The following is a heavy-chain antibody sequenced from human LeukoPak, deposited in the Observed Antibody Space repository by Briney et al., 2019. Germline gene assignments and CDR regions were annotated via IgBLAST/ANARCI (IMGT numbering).Heavy chain of an antibody. J-gene: IGHJ3*02. CDR2: IYYSGST. CDR1: GGSISSYY. D-gene: IGHD7-27*01. Sequence: PSETLSLTCTVSGGSISSYYWSWIRQPPGKGLERIGYIYYSGSTNYNPSLKSRVTISVDTSKNQFSLKLSSVTAADTAVYYCARSLGMSAFDIWGQGTMVTVSS. CDR3: ARSLGMSAFDI. V-gene: IGHV4-59*01.